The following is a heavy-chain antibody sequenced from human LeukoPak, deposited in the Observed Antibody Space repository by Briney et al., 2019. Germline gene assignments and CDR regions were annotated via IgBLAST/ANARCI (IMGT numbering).Heavy chain of an antibody. V-gene: IGHV4-39*01. Sequence: SETLSLTCTVSGGSISSSSYYWGWIRQPPGKGLEWIGSIYYSGSTYYNPSLKSRVTISVDTSKNQFSLKLSSVTAADTAVYYCARWKSYYGSGSYFSREPKGRAYNWFDPWGQGTLVTVSS. CDR1: GGSISSSSYY. CDR3: ARWKSYYGSGSYFSREPKGRAYNWFDP. CDR2: IYYSGST. J-gene: IGHJ5*02. D-gene: IGHD3-10*01.